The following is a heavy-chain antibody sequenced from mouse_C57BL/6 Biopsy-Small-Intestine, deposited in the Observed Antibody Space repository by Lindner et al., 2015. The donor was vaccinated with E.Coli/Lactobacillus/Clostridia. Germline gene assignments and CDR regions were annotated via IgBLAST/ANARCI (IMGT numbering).Heavy chain of an antibody. V-gene: IGHV1-82*01. D-gene: IGHD2-4*01. J-gene: IGHJ4*01. CDR2: IYPGDGDT. Sequence: VQLQESGLSWWSLGPRVKISCKASGYAFRGSWINWVKQRPGKGLEWIGRIYPGDGDTNCNGKFKGKATLTADKSSSTAYMQLSSLTSEDSAVYFCARSDDYDVGYAMDYWGQGTSVTVSS. CDR1: GYAFRGSW. CDR3: ARSDDYDVGYAMDY.